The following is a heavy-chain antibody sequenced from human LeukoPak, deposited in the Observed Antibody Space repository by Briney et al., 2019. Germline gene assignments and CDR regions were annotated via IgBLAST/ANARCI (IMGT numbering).Heavy chain of an antibody. D-gene: IGHD5-24*01. CDR2: IFDGKTT. CDR1: GESLNYYY. J-gene: IGHJ4*02. CDR3: ASGAWATRLHS. Sequence: SDTLSLTCAVYGESLNYYYWSWIRQSPGKGLEWIGEIFDGKTTNYNPPLKSRVTISAATSSNQFSLNLKSVTAADTAVYYCASGAWATRLHSWAQGTLVVVSS. V-gene: IGHV4-34*12.